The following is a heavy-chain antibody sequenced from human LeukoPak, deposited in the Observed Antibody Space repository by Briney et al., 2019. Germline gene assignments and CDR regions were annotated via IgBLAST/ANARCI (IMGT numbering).Heavy chain of an antibody. CDR1: GYTFTGYY. Sequence: ASVKVSCKASGYTFTGYYLHWVRQAPGQELEWMGWLSPNSGDTKFAQKFQGRVTMTRDTSISTAYMELSRLRSDDTAVYYCARPNYYDSSGYSKWDYWGQGTLVTVSS. CDR3: ARPNYYDSSGYSKWDY. J-gene: IGHJ4*02. CDR2: LSPNSGDT. V-gene: IGHV1-2*02. D-gene: IGHD3-22*01.